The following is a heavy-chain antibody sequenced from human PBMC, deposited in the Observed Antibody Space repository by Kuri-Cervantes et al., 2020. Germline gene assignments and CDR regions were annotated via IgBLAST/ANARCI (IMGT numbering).Heavy chain of an antibody. CDR1: GYTFTGYY. J-gene: IGHJ4*02. CDR2: INPNSGGT. V-gene: IGHV1-2*02. Sequence: ASVKVSCKASGYTFTGYYMHWVRQAPGQGLEWMGWINPNSGGTSYAQKFQGRVTMTRDTSTSTVYMELSSLRFEDTAVYYCARVIEYSSGYDYWGQGTLVTVSS. D-gene: IGHD6-25*01. CDR3: ARVIEYSSGYDY.